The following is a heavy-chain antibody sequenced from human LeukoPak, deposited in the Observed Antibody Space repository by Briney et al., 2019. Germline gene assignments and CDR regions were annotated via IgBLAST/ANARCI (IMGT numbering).Heavy chain of an antibody. D-gene: IGHD3-16*01. Sequence: PSETLSLTCKVSGYPIGLDYYWVWIRQAPGRGLQWIGGFHRGRIQYNSALKSRVTISVDTSKNQISLKLSSVTAADTAVYYCATSVNSAYLAFDLWGQGTMVTVSS. CDR3: ATSVNSAYLAFDL. CDR2: FHRGRI. J-gene: IGHJ3*01. CDR1: GYPIGLDYY. V-gene: IGHV4-38-2*02.